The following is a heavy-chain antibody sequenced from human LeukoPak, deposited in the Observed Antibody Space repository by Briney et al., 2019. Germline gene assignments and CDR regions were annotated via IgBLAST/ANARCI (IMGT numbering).Heavy chain of an antibody. Sequence: GASVKVSCKASGGTFSSYAISWVRQAPAQGLERMGVIIPIFGTANYAQKFQGRVTITTDESTSTAYMELSSLSFEDKAVYYCAGADGVGANDAFDIWGQVTMVTVSS. D-gene: IGHD1-26*01. CDR1: GGTFSSYA. CDR3: AGADGVGANDAFDI. J-gene: IGHJ3*02. V-gene: IGHV1-69*05. CDR2: IIPIFGTA.